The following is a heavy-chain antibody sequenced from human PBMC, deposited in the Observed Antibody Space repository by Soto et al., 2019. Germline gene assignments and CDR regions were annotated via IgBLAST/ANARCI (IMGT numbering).Heavy chain of an antibody. CDR1: GFTVSSNY. Sequence: EVQLVETGGGLIQPGGSLRLSCAASGFTVSSNYMSWVRQAPGNGLEWVSIIYSGGRKYYADSVKGRFTISRDNSKNTLFLQMNSLRAEDTAVYYCATLGYCSSTNCYDYNYYGMDVWGKGTTVTVSS. J-gene: IGHJ6*04. CDR3: ATLGYCSSTNCYDYNYYGMDV. D-gene: IGHD2-2*01. CDR2: IYSGGRK. V-gene: IGHV3-53*02.